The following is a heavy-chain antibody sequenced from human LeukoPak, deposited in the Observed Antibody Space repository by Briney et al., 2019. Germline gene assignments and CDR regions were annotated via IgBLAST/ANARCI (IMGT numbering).Heavy chain of an antibody. CDR1: GYIFIGYY. D-gene: IGHD6-19*01. CDR3: ARVHSVAVAGTFDP. Sequence: ASVKVSCKASGYIFIGYYIHWVRQAPGQGLEWMGWINPNSGDTNYAQKFQGRVTMTRDTSISTTYMELTRVRSDDTAVYYCARVHSVAVAGTFDPWGQGTLVTVSS. CDR2: INPNSGDT. J-gene: IGHJ5*02. V-gene: IGHV1-2*02.